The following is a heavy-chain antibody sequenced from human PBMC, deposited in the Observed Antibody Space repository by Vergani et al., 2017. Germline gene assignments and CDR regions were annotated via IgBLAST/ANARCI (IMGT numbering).Heavy chain of an antibody. CDR3: ARENGYYGSGYLTYLVDGAVFDY. CDR1: GYTFTGYY. J-gene: IGHJ4*02. Sequence: QVQLVQSGAEVKKPGASVKVSCKASGYTFTGYYMHWVRQAPGQGLEWMGWINPNSGGTNYAQKFQGRVTMNRDTSISTAYMELSRLRSDDTAVYYCARENGYYGSGYLTYLVDGAVFDYWGQGTLVTVSS. D-gene: IGHD3-10*01. V-gene: IGHV1-2*02. CDR2: INPNSGGT.